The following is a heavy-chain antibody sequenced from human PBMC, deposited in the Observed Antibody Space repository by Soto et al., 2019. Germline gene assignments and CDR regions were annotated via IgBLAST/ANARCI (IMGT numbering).Heavy chain of an antibody. CDR3: ARDYAGFDH. J-gene: IGHJ4*02. Sequence: GGSLRLSCAASGFTFSSYAMHWVRQAPGKGLEWVAVISYDGSNKYYADSVKGRFTISRDNSKNTLYLQMNSLRAEDTAVYYCARDYAGFDHWGQGTLVTVSS. V-gene: IGHV3-30-3*01. CDR2: ISYDGSNK. CDR1: GFTFSSYA. D-gene: IGHD3-16*01.